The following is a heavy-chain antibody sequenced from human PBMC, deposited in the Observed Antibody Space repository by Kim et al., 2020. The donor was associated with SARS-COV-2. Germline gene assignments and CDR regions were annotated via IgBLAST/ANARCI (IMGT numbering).Heavy chain of an antibody. CDR3: ARSEWLFSPNGFDY. D-gene: IGHD3-3*01. Sequence: SETLSLTCTVSGGSISSGSYYWSWIRQPAGKGLEWIGRIYTSGSTNYNPSLKSRVTISVDTSKNQFSLKLSSVTAADTAVYYCARSEWLFSPNGFDYWGQGTLVTVSS. CDR1: GGSISSGSYY. V-gene: IGHV4-61*02. CDR2: IYTSGST. J-gene: IGHJ4*02.